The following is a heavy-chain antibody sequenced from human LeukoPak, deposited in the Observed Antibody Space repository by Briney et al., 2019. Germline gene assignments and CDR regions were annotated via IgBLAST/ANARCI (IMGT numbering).Heavy chain of an antibody. Sequence: SVKLSCKAYGGTFSSYAISWVRQAPGQGNEWLGRIIPIFGTANYAQKFPGRVTITADESTSTAYMELSSLRSEDTAVYYCARCSSTSWNNWFDPWGQGTLVTVSS. J-gene: IGHJ5*02. V-gene: IGHV1-69*13. CDR2: IIPIFGTA. CDR3: ARCSSTSWNNWFDP. CDR1: GGTFSSYA. D-gene: IGHD2-2*01.